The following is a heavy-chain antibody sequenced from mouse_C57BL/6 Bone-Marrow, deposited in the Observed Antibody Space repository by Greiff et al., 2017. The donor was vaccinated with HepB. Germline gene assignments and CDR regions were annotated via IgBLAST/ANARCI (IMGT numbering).Heavy chain of an antibody. D-gene: IGHD2-1*01. CDR1: GYSITSGYY. CDR3: ARELPIYSFDY. J-gene: IGHJ2*01. Sequence: DVQLQESGPGLVKPSQSLSLTCSVTGYSITSGYYWNWIRHFPGNKLEWMGYISYDGSNNYNPSLKNRISITRDTSKNQFFLKLNSVTTEDTATYYCARELPIYSFDYWGQGTTLTVSS. V-gene: IGHV3-6*01. CDR2: ISYDGSN.